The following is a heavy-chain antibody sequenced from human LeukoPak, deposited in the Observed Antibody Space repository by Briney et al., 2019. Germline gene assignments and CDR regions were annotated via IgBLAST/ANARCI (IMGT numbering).Heavy chain of an antibody. CDR1: GFTFSSYW. J-gene: IGHJ4*02. CDR3: AILWFGELSDY. D-gene: IGHD3-10*01. CDR2: IKQDGSNK. V-gene: IGHV3-7*01. Sequence: GGSLRLSCAASGFTFSSYWMSWVRQAPGKGLEWVANIKQDGSNKYYADSVKGRFTISRDNSKNTLYLQMNSLRAEDTAVYYCAILWFGELSDYWGQGTLVTVSS.